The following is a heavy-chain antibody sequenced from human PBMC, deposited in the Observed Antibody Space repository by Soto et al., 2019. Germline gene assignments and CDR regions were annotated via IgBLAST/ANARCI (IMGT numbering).Heavy chain of an antibody. J-gene: IGHJ4*02. V-gene: IGHV1-3*01. CDR1: GYTFTSYA. Sequence: ASVKVSCKASGYTFTSYAMHWVRQAPGQRLEWMGWINAGNGNTKYSQKFQGRVAITRDTSASTAYMELSSLRSEDTAVYYCARDGEFRYSYGTYYFDYSGQGTLVTVSS. CDR3: ARDGEFRYSYGTYYFDY. D-gene: IGHD5-18*01. CDR2: INAGNGNT.